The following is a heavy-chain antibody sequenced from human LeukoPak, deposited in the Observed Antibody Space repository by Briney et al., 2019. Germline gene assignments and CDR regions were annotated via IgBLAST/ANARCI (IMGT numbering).Heavy chain of an antibody. D-gene: IGHD3-16*01. V-gene: IGHV4-39*01. CDR1: GGSISSSSYY. CDR2: IYYSGST. J-gene: IGHJ3*02. CDR3: ARVDGSHFGAQI. Sequence: SETLSLTCTVSGGSISSSSYYWGWIRQPPGKGLEWIGSIYYSGSTYYNPSLKSRVTISVDTSKNQFSLQLNSVTPEDTAVYYCARVDGSHFGAQIWGQGTMVTVSS.